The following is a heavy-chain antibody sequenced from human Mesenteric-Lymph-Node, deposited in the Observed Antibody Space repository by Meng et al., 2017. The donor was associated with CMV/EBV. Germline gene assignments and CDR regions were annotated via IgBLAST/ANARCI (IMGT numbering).Heavy chain of an antibody. D-gene: IGHD3-10*01. V-gene: IGHV4-34*01. J-gene: IGHJ4*02. Sequence: YGGSFSGYYWSWIRKPPGKGLEWIGEINHSGSTNYNPSLKSRVTISVDTSKNQFSLKLSSVTAADTAVYYCARDLGSTMVRGVQTYYWGQGTLVTVSS. CDR3: ARDLGSTMVRGVQTYY. CDR1: GGSFSGYY. CDR2: INHSGST.